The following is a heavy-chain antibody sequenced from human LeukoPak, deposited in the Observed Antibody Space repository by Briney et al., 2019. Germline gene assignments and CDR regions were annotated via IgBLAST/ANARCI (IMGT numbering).Heavy chain of an antibody. D-gene: IGHD6-13*01. V-gene: IGHV3-74*01. CDR3: ASPSSWYSYYYGMDV. CDR1: GFTFSSYW. CDR2: INSDGSST. J-gene: IGHJ6*02. Sequence: GGSLRLSCAASGFTFSSYWMHWVRQAPGKGLVWVSRINSDGSSTSYADSVKGRFTISRDNAKNTLYLQMNSLRAEDTAVYYCASPSSWYSYYYGMDVWGQGTTVTVSS.